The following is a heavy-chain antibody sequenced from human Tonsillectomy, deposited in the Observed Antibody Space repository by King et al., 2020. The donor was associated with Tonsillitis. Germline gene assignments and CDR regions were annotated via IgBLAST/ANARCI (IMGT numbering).Heavy chain of an antibody. V-gene: IGHV3-11*01. CDR2: ISSSGSTF. Sequence: VQLVESGGGLVKPGGSLRLSCAASGFTFSDYYMSWIRQAPGKGLEWVSYISSSGSTFYYADSVKGRFTISRDNAKNSRYLQMNSLRAEDTAVYYCARALSSSSAYFQHWGQGTLVTVSS. J-gene: IGHJ1*01. CDR3: ARALSSSSAYFQH. D-gene: IGHD6-6*01. CDR1: GFTFSDYY.